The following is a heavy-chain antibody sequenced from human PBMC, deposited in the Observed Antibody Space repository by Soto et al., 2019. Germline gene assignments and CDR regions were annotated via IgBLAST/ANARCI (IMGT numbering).Heavy chain of an antibody. V-gene: IGHV3-30*18. CDR1: GFTFSSCG. Sequence: QVQLVESGGGVIQPGRSLRLSCAASGFTFSSCGMHWVRQAPGKGLELVAVVTYEENEIHYADSVKGRFTISRDNSKNMVYLEMDSLRVEDTAVYYCVKEQSSGYWRTADYWGQGTLMTVSS. D-gene: IGHD5-12*01. CDR3: VKEQSSGYWRTADY. CDR2: VTYEENEI. J-gene: IGHJ4*02.